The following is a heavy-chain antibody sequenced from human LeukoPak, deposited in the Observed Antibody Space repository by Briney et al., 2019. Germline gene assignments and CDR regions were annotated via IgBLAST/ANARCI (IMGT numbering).Heavy chain of an antibody. D-gene: IGHD3-3*01. CDR2: IKKDGSQK. V-gene: IGHV3-7*03. Sequence: QAGGSLRLSCAASGFTFSSFWMSWVRQAPGKGLEWVANIKKDGSQKYYVDSVEGRFTISRDNAKNSLYLQMDSLRVDDTAVYYCTRVFGGYDVSDYWGQGTLVTVSS. CDR1: GFTFSSFW. J-gene: IGHJ4*02. CDR3: TRVFGGYDVSDY.